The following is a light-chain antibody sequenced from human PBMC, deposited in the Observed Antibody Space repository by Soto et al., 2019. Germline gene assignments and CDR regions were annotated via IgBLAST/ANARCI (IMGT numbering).Light chain of an antibody. V-gene: IGKV3-20*01. Sequence: SVSKQSPATLSSFPGERDTLSCRASQSFNSIYLAWYQQKPGQAPRLLIYGASSRATGIPDRFSGSGSGTDFTLTISRLEPEDFAVYYCHQYDSWTFGQGTKVDIK. J-gene: IGKJ1*01. CDR1: QSFNSIY. CDR2: GAS. CDR3: HQYDSWT.